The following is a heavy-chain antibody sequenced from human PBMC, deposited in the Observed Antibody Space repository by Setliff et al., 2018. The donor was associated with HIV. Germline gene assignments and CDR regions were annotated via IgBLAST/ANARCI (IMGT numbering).Heavy chain of an antibody. V-gene: IGHV4-61*08. D-gene: IGHD2-15*01. CDR2: IYYSGST. J-gene: IGHJ5*02. CDR3: ARETRSFGGIDP. CDR1: GASITSGGHY. Sequence: PSETLSLTCSVSGASITSGGHYWTWIRQPPGKGLEWIGYIYYSGSTNYNPSLKSRVIISVDTSKNQFSLKVRSVTAADTAMYYCARETRSFGGIDPWGQGTLVTVSS.